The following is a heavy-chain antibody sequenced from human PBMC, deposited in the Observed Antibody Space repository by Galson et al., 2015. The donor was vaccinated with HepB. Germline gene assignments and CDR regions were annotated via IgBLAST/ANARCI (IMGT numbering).Heavy chain of an antibody. V-gene: IGHV3-23*01. CDR1: GFPFTSYA. D-gene: IGHD6-19*01. CDR3: AKGSTDSGLPDDAFDT. Sequence: SLRLSCAASGFPFTSYALTWVRQVPGRGLEWVSVINDDGSTTHYADPVKGRFTISRDNPENTVYLQMNSLRAEDTAVYYCAKGSTDSGLPDDAFDTWGQGTMVTV. CDR2: INDDGSTT. J-gene: IGHJ3*02.